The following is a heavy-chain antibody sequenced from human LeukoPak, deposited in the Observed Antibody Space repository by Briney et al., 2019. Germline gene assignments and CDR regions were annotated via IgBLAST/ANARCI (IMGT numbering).Heavy chain of an antibody. J-gene: IGHJ4*02. CDR1: GGSISSGSYY. D-gene: IGHD6-13*01. CDR2: IYNSGDP. V-gene: IGHV4-31*03. CDR3: ARSVSSSWGGGNFDY. Sequence: SQTLSLTCTISGGSISSGSYYWSWIRQLPGKGLEWIGYIYNSGDPHYNPSLKSRVTMSIDTSQNQVSLRLSSVTAADTAVYYCARSVSSSWGGGNFDYWGQGTLVTVSS.